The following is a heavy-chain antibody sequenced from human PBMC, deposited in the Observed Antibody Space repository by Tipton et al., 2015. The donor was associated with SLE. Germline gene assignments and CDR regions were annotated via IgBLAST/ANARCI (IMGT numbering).Heavy chain of an antibody. J-gene: IGHJ3*01. CDR3: ARQAVGDDAFDV. CDR1: GWSVGDYY. Sequence: GLVKPSETLSLTCAIYGWSVGDYYWSWIRQPPGKGLEWIGEINHSGSTNYNPSLKSRVTISLDTSKNQFSLRLTSVTAADASVYYCARQAVGDDAFDVWGQGTTVTVSS. D-gene: IGHD6-13*01. CDR2: INHSGST. V-gene: IGHV4-34*01.